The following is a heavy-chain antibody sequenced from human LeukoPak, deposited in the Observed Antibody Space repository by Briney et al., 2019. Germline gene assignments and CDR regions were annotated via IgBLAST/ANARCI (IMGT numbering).Heavy chain of an antibody. Sequence: SETLSLTCNVSGGSINNYYWSWIRQPPGKGLEWIGYIYYSGSTNYNPSLKSRVTMSVDTPKNQLSLKLSSVTAADTAVYYCARWYSSGWAFDYWGQGTLVPVSS. V-gene: IGHV4-59*08. CDR1: GGSINNYY. CDR2: IYYSGST. CDR3: ARWYSSGWAFDY. J-gene: IGHJ4*02. D-gene: IGHD6-19*01.